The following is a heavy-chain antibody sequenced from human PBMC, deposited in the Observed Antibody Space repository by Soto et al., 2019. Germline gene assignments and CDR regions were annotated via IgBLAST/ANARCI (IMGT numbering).Heavy chain of an antibody. J-gene: IGHJ6*02. CDR3: ARTISGWSGTNYYYGMDV. CDR1: GFTFSSYA. V-gene: IGHV3-30-3*01. CDR2: ISYDGSNK. D-gene: IGHD6-19*01. Sequence: QVQLVESGGGVVQPGRSLRLSCAASGFTFSSYAMHWVRQAPGKGLEWVAVISYDGSNKYYADSVKGRFTISRDNSKNTLYLQMNSLRAEDTAVYYCARTISGWSGTNYYYGMDVWGQRTTVTVSS.